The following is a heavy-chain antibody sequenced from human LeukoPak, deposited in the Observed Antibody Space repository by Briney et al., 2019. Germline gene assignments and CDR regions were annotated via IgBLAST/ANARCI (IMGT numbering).Heavy chain of an antibody. Sequence: ETLSLTCTVSGGSISSSSYYWGWIRQPPGKGLEWVSVIYSGGSTYYADSVKGRFTISRDNSKNTLYLQMNSLRAEDTAVYYCARDWVEMATNMSSSYWGQGTLVTVSS. CDR3: ARDWVEMATNMSSSY. D-gene: IGHD5-24*01. CDR1: GGSISSSSYY. J-gene: IGHJ4*02. V-gene: IGHV3-53*01. CDR2: IYSGGST.